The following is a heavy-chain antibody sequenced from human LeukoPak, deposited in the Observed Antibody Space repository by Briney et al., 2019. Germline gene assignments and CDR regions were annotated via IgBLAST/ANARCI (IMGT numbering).Heavy chain of an antibody. CDR3: ARGSWTDIVVVPAAIHY. CDR1: GYTFTSYD. J-gene: IGHJ4*02. V-gene: IGHV1-8*01. Sequence: ASVKVSCKASGYTFTSYDINWVRQATGQGLEWMGWMNPNSGNTGYAQKFQGRVTMTRNTSISTAYMELSSLRSEDTAVYYCARGSWTDIVVVPAAIHYWGQGTLVTVSS. D-gene: IGHD2-2*01. CDR2: MNPNSGNT.